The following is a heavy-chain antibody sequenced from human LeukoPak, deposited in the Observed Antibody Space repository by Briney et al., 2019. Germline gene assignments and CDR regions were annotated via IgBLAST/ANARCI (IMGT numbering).Heavy chain of an antibody. CDR2: INPNSGGT. J-gene: IGHJ4*02. V-gene: IGHV1-2*02. D-gene: IGHD1-26*01. CDR1: RYTFTGYY. Sequence: ASVKVSCKASRYTFTGYYMHWLRQAPGQGLEWMGWINPNSGGTNYAQKFQGRVTMTRDTSISTAYMELSRLRSDDTAVYYCARLSSWELGGYYFDYWGQGTLVTVSS. CDR3: ARLSSWELGGYYFDY.